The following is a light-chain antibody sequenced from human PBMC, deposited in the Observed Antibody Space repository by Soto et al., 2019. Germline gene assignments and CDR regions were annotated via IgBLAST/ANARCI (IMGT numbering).Light chain of an antibody. CDR2: DVT. V-gene: IGLV2-11*01. Sequence: ALTQPRSVSGSPGQSLTISCTGTSSDVGGYNYVSWYQQYPGKVPKLMIYDVTKRPSGVPDRFSGSKSGNTASLTISGLQAEDEADYYCCSHAGSYTYVFGNGTKVTVL. CDR1: SSDVGGYNY. CDR3: CSHAGSYTYV. J-gene: IGLJ1*01.